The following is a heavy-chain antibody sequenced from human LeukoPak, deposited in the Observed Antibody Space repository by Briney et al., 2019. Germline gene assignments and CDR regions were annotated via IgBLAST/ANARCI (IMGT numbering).Heavy chain of an antibody. V-gene: IGHV4-59*01. CDR1: GGSIGSYY. J-gene: IGHJ4*02. CDR3: ARDLGGWDSSGQNY. Sequence: PSETLSLTCTVSGGSIGSYYWSWIRQPPGKGLEWIGYIYYSGSTNYNPSLKSRVTISVDTSKNQFSLKLSSVTAADTAVYYCARDLGGWDSSGQNYWGQGTLVTVSS. D-gene: IGHD3-22*01. CDR2: IYYSGST.